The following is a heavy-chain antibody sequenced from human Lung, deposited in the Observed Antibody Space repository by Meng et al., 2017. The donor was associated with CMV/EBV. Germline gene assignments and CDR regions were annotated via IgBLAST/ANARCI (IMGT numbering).Heavy chain of an antibody. V-gene: IGHV4-61*01. CDR2: VHYSGST. CDR3: ARFLDSWFYFDS. J-gene: IGHJ4*02. D-gene: IGHD6-13*01. CDR1: GGSVSSGSYY. Sequence: SETLSLTCTVSGGSVSSGSYYWSWIRQPPGKGLEWIGYVHYSGSTNYNPSLKSRVTISLDTSKNQFSLRLSSVTAADTAVYFCARFLDSWFYFDSWGQGTXVTVYS.